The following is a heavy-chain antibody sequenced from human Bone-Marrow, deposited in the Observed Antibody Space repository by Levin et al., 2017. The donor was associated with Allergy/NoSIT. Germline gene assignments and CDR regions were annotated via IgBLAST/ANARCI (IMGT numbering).Heavy chain of an antibody. V-gene: IGHV3-23*01. J-gene: IGHJ4*02. Sequence: SCAASGFTFSSYAMSWVRQAPGKGLEWVSAISGSGGSTYYADSVKGRFTISRDNSKNTLYLQMNSLRAEDTAVYYCAKDWHVAISGVVIDYWGQGTLVTVSS. D-gene: IGHD3-3*01. CDR3: AKDWHVAISGVVIDY. CDR2: ISGSGGST. CDR1: GFTFSSYA.